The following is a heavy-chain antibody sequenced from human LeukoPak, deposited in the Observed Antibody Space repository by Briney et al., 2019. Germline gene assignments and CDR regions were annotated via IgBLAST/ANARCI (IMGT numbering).Heavy chain of an antibody. CDR3: ARRRAAAGTIDP. CDR1: GYTFTGYY. V-gene: IGHV1-2*06. CDR2: INPNSGGT. J-gene: IGHJ5*02. D-gene: IGHD6-13*01. Sequence: ASVKVSCKASGYTFTGYYMHWVRQAPGQGLEWMGRINPNSGGTNYAQKFQGRVTMTRDTSISTAYMELSRLRSDGTAVYYCARRRAAAGTIDPWGQGTLVTVSS.